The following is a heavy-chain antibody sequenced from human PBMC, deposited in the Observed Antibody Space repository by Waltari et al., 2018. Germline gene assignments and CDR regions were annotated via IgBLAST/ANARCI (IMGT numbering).Heavy chain of an antibody. V-gene: IGHV1-24*01. D-gene: IGHD3-22*01. Sequence: QVHLVQSGPEVKKPGASVKVSCKISGYTFPEVSMHWVRQAPGKGLEWMGGFDPEHGKTMYAPKLQGRLTLTEDTSTDTAYMELNSLRSEDTALYFCTTDLTSTAYSYDFWGQGTLVTVSS. J-gene: IGHJ4*02. CDR3: TTDLTSTAYSYDF. CDR1: GYTFPEVS. CDR2: FDPEHGKT.